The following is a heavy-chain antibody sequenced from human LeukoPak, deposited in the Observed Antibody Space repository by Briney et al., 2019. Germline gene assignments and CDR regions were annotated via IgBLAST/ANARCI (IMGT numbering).Heavy chain of an antibody. Sequence: SETLSLTCTVSGASISSYYWSWIRQPPGKGLEWIGYIYYSGSTNYNPSLKSRVTISVDTSKNQFSLKLSSVTAADTAVYYCARVEDHDGSGYYFDYWGQETLVTVSS. V-gene: IGHV4-59*01. CDR1: GASISSYY. CDR3: ARVEDHDGSGYYFDY. D-gene: IGHD3-22*01. CDR2: IYYSGST. J-gene: IGHJ4*02.